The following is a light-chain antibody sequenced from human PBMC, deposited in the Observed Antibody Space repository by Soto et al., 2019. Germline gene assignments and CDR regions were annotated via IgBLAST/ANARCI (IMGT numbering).Light chain of an antibody. V-gene: IGKV3D-15*01. J-gene: IGKJ1*01. Sequence: EMVITQSPSTLSVSPGERVTLSCRASQSAISNLAWYQQKPGQAPRLLIYGASTRAAGIPARFSASGSGTDFTLTISDVQPEDFALYYCHQRQSWPRTFGQGTKVDIK. CDR2: GAS. CDR1: QSAISN. CDR3: HQRQSWPRT.